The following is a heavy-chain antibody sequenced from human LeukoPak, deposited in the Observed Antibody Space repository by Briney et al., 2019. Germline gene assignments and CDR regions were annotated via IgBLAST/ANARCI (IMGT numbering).Heavy chain of an antibody. CDR2: INSDGSST. V-gene: IGHV3-74*01. D-gene: IGHD1-26*01. CDR1: GFTFSSYW. Sequence: GGSLRLSCAASGFTFSSYWMHWVRQAPGKGLVWVSRINSDGSSTSYADSVKGRFTISRDNAKNTLYLQMNSLRAEDTAVYYCARLTSGSYPYYYGMDVWGQGTTVTVSS. J-gene: IGHJ6*02. CDR3: ARLTSGSYPYYYGMDV.